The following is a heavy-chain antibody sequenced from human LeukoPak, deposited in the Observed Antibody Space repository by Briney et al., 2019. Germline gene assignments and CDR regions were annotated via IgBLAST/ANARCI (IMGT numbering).Heavy chain of an antibody. V-gene: IGHV3-66*04. J-gene: IGHJ5*02. CDR2: IYTGGQT. CDR1: GFIVIGVY. Sequence: GGSLRLSYAASGFIVIGVYMSWVRQAPGMGLEWVSVIYTGGQTYYADSVKGRFTISRDNSKNTLYLQMNSLRVEDTAVYYCARHDWFEPWGQGTLVTVSS. CDR3: ARHDWFEP.